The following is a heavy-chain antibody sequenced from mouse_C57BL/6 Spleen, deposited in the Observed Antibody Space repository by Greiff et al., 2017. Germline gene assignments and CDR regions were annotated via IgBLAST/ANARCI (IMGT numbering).Heavy chain of an antibody. CDR2: IWSGGST. CDR3: ARTYYDGYYTWFAY. V-gene: IGHV2-2*01. J-gene: IGHJ3*01. D-gene: IGHD2-3*01. CDR1: GFSLTSYG. Sequence: QVQLKQSGPGLVQPSQSLSITCTVSGFSLTSYGVHWVRQSPGKGLEWLGVIWSGGSTDYNAAFISRLSISKDNSKSQVFFKMNSLQADDTAIDYCARTYYDGYYTWFAYWGQGTLVTVSA.